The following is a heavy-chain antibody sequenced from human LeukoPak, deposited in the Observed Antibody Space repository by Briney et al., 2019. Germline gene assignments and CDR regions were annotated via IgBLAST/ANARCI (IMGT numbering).Heavy chain of an antibody. CDR2: ISASGGGT. CDR3: AAWDPNFYYMDV. D-gene: IGHD1-26*01. J-gene: IGHJ6*03. V-gene: IGHV3-23*01. Sequence: GGSLRLSCAMSGVTNSMSWVRQAPGKGLEWVSSISASGGGTHYTGSVKGRCTISRDNSKKTIYLQMNSLRVDDTAKYFCAAWDPNFYYMDVWGKGTTVTVSS. CDR1: GVTNS.